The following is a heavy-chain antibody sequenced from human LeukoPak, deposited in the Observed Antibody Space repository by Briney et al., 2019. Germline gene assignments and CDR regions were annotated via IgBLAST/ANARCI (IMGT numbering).Heavy chain of an antibody. V-gene: IGHV1-18*01. CDR2: ISAYNGNT. CDR3: ARDRRGYYDSSGPTPNWFDP. CDR1: GYTFTSYG. Sequence: ASVKVSCKASGYTFTSYGISWVRHATGQGLEWMGWISAYNGNTNYAQKLQGRVTMTTDTSTSTAYMERRSLRSDDTAVYYCARDRRGYYDSSGPTPNWFDPWGQGTLVTVSS. D-gene: IGHD3-22*01. J-gene: IGHJ5*02.